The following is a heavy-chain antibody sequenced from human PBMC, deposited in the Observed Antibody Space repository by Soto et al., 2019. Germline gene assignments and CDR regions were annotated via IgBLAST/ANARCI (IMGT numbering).Heavy chain of an antibody. Sequence: GGSLRLSCVVSGFTFKNYGMHWVRQAPGKGLEWVSVLSYDGSEKDYAASVRGRFTISRDNSKNTLYLQMNSLRTEDTAIYYCAKFPRGNYEPSWGQGXLVTVSS. V-gene: IGHV3-30*18. D-gene: IGHD3-3*01. CDR2: LSYDGSEK. J-gene: IGHJ5*02. CDR1: GFTFKNYG. CDR3: AKFPRGNYEPS.